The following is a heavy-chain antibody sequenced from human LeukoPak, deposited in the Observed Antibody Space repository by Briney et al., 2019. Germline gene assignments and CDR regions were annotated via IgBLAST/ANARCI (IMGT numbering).Heavy chain of an antibody. V-gene: IGHV4-39*01. D-gene: IGHD5-18*01. CDR2: IYYSGST. CDR3: ARMGSAGHSYGKPSFDY. J-gene: IGHJ4*02. Sequence: SDTLSLTCTVSGGSISSSSYYWGWIRQPPGKGLEWIGSIYYSGSTYYNPSLKSRVTISVDTSKNQFSLKLSSVTAADTAVYYCARMGSAGHSYGKPSFDYWGQGTLVTVSS. CDR1: GGSISSSSYY.